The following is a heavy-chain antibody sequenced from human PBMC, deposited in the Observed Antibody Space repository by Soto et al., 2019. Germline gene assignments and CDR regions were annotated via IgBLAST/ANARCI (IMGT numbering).Heavy chain of an antibody. CDR3: ASSSGSPVDFDY. CDR1: GGSISSYY. Sequence: SETLSLTCTVSGGSISSYYWSWIRQPPGKGLEWIGYIYYSGSTNYNPSLKSRVTISVDTSKNQFSLKLSSVTAADTAVYYCASSSGSPVDFDYWGQGTLVTVSS. J-gene: IGHJ4*02. V-gene: IGHV4-59*01. D-gene: IGHD6-19*01. CDR2: IYYSGST.